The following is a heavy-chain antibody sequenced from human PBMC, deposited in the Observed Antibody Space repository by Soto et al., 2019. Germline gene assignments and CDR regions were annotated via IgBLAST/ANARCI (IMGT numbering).Heavy chain of an antibody. V-gene: IGHV3-48*02. CDR2: ITSDTNTI. J-gene: IGHJ4*02. CDR3: ARSVEGHFDY. Sequence: EVQLVGSGGGLVQPGGSLRLSCAASGFRFSIYSMNWVRQAPGKGLEWSAYITSDTNTIQYADSVKGRFTISRDNGKNSVYLQMNSLRDEDTAVYYCARSVEGHFDYWGQGTVVTVSA. D-gene: IGHD6-19*01. CDR1: GFRFSIYS.